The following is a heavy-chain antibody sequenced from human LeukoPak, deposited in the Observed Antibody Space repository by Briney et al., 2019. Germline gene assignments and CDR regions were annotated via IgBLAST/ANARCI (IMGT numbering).Heavy chain of an antibody. Sequence: GGSLRLSCAASGFTFSDYEMNWVRQAPGKGLEWLSHISISGTTIHYADSVKGRFTISRDNSRNTLYLQMNSLRAEDTAVYYCAKRGNVDDSAFDIWGQGTMVTVSS. CDR2: ISISGTTI. CDR3: AKRGNVDDSAFDI. D-gene: IGHD7-27*01. J-gene: IGHJ3*02. V-gene: IGHV3-48*03. CDR1: GFTFSDYE.